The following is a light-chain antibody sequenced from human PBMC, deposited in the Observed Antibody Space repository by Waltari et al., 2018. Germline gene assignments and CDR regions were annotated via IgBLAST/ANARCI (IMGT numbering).Light chain of an antibody. CDR1: SANIENNY. CDR2: ANN. V-gene: IGLV1-51*01. CDR3: GTWDSSLSAWV. J-gene: IGLJ3*02. Sequence: QSVLTQPPSVSAAPGQKVTISCSGSSANIENNYVSWYHHLQGTAPKVLIYANNKRPSGIPDRFSGSKSGASATLGISGLQTGDEADYYCGTWDSSLSAWVFGGGTKLTVL.